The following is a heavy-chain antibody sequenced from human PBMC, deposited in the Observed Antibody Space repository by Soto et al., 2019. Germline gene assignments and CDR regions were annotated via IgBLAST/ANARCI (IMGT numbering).Heavy chain of an antibody. CDR3: ARAMEYGDFEGTDY. CDR2: IYSGGST. D-gene: IGHD4-17*01. Sequence: GGSLRLSCAASGFTVSSNYMSWVRQAPGKGLEWVSVIYSGGSTYYADSVKGRFTISRDNSKNTLYLQMNSLRAEDTAVYYCARAMEYGDFEGTDYWGQGTLVTVSS. J-gene: IGHJ4*02. V-gene: IGHV3-53*01. CDR1: GFTVSSNY.